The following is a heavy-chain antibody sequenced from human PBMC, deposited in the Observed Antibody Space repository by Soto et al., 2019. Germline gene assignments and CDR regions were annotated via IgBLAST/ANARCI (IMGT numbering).Heavy chain of an antibody. CDR1: GFTFNTNA. Sequence: GGSLRLSCAASGFTFNTNAISWVRHAPGKGLEWVSSISGTGSRTYYADSVKGRFSVSRDNAKNTVYLQMDNLRTEDSAVYYCAKDRYYDTPRWFDPWGQGSRVTVSS. CDR3: AKDRYYDTPRWFDP. V-gene: IGHV3-23*01. D-gene: IGHD3-22*01. CDR2: ISGTGSRT. J-gene: IGHJ5*02.